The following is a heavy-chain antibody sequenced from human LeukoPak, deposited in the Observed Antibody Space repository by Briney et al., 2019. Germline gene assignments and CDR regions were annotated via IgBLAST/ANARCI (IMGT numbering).Heavy chain of an antibody. V-gene: IGHV1-69*13. CDR2: IIPIFGTA. CDR1: GGTLSSYA. Sequence: SVKVSCKASGGTLSSYAISWVRQAPGQGLEWMGGIIPIFGTANYAQKFQGRVTITADESTSTAYMELSSLRSEDTAVYYCAGSVFAYYYDSSGYFTLDYWGQGTLVTVSS. J-gene: IGHJ4*02. D-gene: IGHD3-22*01. CDR3: AGSVFAYYYDSSGYFTLDY.